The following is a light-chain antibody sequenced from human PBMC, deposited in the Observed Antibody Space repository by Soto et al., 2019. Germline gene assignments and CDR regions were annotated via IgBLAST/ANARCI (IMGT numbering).Light chain of an antibody. CDR1: NSDLGSYNY. Sequence: QSVLFHPASVSGSPGQSITISCTGTNSDLGSYNYVSWYQQHPGKVPKLIIYDVSNRPSGVSNRFSGSKSGNTASLTISGLQAEDEAEYYCTSYRSDSTYVFGTGTKVTVL. J-gene: IGLJ1*01. CDR2: DVS. CDR3: TSYRSDSTYV. V-gene: IGLV2-14*01.